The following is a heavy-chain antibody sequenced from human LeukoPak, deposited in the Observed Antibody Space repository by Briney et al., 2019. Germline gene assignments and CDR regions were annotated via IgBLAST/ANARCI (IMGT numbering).Heavy chain of an antibody. V-gene: IGHV4-4*02. CDR2: IFHSGTT. D-gene: IGHD3-16*01. J-gene: IGHJ4*02. CDR1: DEVITSNNW. Sequence: SGTLSLTCTVSDEVITSNNWWSWVRQSPGKGLEWIGEIFHSGTTRYKASLESRVTMLLDKSKNQFSLRLNSVTAADTAVYYCAGSYYDYVWGPPLSGYWGQGTLVTVSS. CDR3: AGSYYDYVWGPPLSGY.